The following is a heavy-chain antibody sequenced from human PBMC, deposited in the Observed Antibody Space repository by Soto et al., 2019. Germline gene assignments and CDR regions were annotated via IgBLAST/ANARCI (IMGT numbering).Heavy chain of an antibody. V-gene: IGHV4-59*01. CDR3: ARGNSSGWYLEFRNWFDP. CDR2: IYYSVST. D-gene: IGHD6-19*01. J-gene: IGHJ5*02. CDR1: GGPISSYY. Sequence: ATLWLASTVSGGPISSYYWSWILQPPGKGLEWIGYIYYSVSTNYNPSLKSRVTISVDTSKNQFSLKLSSVTAADTAVYYCARGNSSGWYLEFRNWFDPWGQGTLVTVSS.